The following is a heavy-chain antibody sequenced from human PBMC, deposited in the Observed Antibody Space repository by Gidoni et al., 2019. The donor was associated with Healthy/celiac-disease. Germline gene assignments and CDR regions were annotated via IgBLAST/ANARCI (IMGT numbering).Heavy chain of an antibody. CDR2: ISYDGSNK. CDR1: GFTFSSYA. CDR3: ARGPYYDILTGYSPPHGWFDP. J-gene: IGHJ5*02. Sequence: QVQLVESGGGVVQPGRSLRLSCAASGFTFSSYAMHWVRQAPGKGLVWVAVISYDGSNKYYADAVKGRFTISRDNSKNTLYLQMNSLRAEDTAVYYCARGPYYDILTGYSPPHGWFDPWGQGTLVTVSS. D-gene: IGHD3-9*01. V-gene: IGHV3-30-3*01.